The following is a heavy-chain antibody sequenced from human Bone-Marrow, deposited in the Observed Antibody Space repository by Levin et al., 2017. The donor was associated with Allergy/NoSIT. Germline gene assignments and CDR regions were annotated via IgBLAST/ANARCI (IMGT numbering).Heavy chain of an antibody. D-gene: IGHD2-2*01. V-gene: IGHV3-30*04. CDR2: ISYDGSNK. J-gene: IGHJ6*02. Sequence: GESLKISCAASGFTFSSYAMHWVRQAPGKGLEWVAVISYDGSNKYYADSVKGRFTISRDNSKNTLYLQMNSLRAEDTAVYYCARDGDIVVVPAAKDGMDVWGQGTTVTVSS. CDR3: ARDGDIVVVPAAKDGMDV. CDR1: GFTFSSYA.